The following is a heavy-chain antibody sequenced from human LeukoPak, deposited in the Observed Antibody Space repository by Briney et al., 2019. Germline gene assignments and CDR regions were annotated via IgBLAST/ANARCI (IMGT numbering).Heavy chain of an antibody. Sequence: GGSLRLSCAASGFTFSSYWMHWVRQAPGKGLVWVSRINSDGSTTNYADSVKGRFTISRDNAKKTLYLQMNSLRAEDTAVYYCARDRSGSYPYYFDYWGQGTLVTVSS. CDR2: INSDGSTT. CDR1: GFTFSSYW. D-gene: IGHD1-26*01. CDR3: ARDRSGSYPYYFDY. V-gene: IGHV3-74*01. J-gene: IGHJ4*02.